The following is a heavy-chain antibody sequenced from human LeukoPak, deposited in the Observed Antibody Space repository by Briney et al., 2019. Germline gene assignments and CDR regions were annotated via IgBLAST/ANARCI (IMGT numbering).Heavy chain of an antibody. CDR2: IYTSGST. CDR1: GGSISSGTYY. J-gene: IGHJ4*02. V-gene: IGHV4-61*02. D-gene: IGHD2-15*01. CDR3: ARNSCPSGSCYDNRGYFDY. Sequence: SQTLSLTCTVSGGSISSGTYYWSWIRQPAGKGLEWIGRIYTSGSTNYNPSLKSRITISVDTSKNQFSLKLSSVTAADTAVYYCARNSCPSGSCYDNRGYFDYWGQGTLVTVSS.